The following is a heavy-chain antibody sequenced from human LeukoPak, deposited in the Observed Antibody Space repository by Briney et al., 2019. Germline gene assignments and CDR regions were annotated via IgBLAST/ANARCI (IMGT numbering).Heavy chain of an antibody. V-gene: IGHV1-2*02. D-gene: IGHD3-22*01. CDR3: ARGSRDYYDNSGYYY. J-gene: IGHJ4*02. Sequence: ASVKVSCKASGYTFTGYYMHWVQQAPGQGLEWMGWINPDSGGTNYAQKFQGRVTMTRDTSISTAYMELSRLRSDDTAVYYCARGSRDYYDNSGYYYWGQGTLVTVSS. CDR1: GYTFTGYY. CDR2: INPDSGGT.